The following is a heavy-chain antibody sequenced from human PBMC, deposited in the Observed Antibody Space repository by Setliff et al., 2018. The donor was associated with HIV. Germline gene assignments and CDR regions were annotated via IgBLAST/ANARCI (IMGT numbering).Heavy chain of an antibody. CDR3: ATRPPDYYGSGNSYP. CDR1: GYTFTSYG. D-gene: IGHD3-10*01. CDR2: ISSYNGNT. Sequence: ASVKVSCKASGYTFTSYGITWVRQAPGQGLEWMGWISSYNGNTDYAQKLQGRVTMTTHTSTTTAYMELRSLRSDDTAVYYCATRPPDYYGSGNSYPWGQGTLVTVSS. V-gene: IGHV1-18*01. J-gene: IGHJ5*02.